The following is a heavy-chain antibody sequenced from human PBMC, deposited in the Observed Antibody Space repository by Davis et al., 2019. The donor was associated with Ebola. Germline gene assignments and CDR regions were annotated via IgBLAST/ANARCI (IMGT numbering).Heavy chain of an antibody. CDR3: ARGRGHYESSGGDF. V-gene: IGHV1-8*01. CDR2: MNPNSGNT. J-gene: IGHJ4*02. CDR1: GYTFTSYD. D-gene: IGHD3-22*01. Sequence: ASVKVSCKASGYTFTSYDINWVRQATGQGLEWMGWMNPNSGNTGYAQKFQGRVTMTRNTSTRTVYMELSSLRSEDTAVYYCARGRGHYESSGGDFWGQGTLVTVSS.